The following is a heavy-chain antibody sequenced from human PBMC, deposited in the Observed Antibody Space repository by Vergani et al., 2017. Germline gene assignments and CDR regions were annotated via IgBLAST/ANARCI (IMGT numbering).Heavy chain of an antibody. D-gene: IGHD4-11*01. V-gene: IGHV2-5*01. CDR1: WFSLTTSGVG. Sequence: QITLKESGPTLVKTTQTLTLPCTFSWFSLTTSGVGVGWIRQPPGKALEWLALIYWNDDKQYSPSLRNRLTITKDTSKNRVVLTMTNMDPVDTATYYCARTDYSDHEGLDYWGQGALVTVSS. CDR3: ARTDYSDHEGLDY. J-gene: IGHJ4*02. CDR2: IYWNDDK.